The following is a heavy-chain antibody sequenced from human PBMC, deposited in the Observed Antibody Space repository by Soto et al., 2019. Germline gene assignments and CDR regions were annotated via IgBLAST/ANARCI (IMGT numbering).Heavy chain of an antibody. J-gene: IGHJ6*02. CDR2: IIPIFGTI. CDR3: AKGAVAGTPTSYYYYGMDV. D-gene: IGHD6-19*01. CDR1: GGTFRTYA. V-gene: IGHV1-69*12. Sequence: QVQLLQSGAEVKKPGSSVRVSCEASGGTFRTYAISWVRQAPGQGLEWMGEIIPIFGTINYAQKFQGRLTITADESTATVYMDLTSLRSDDTALYYCAKGAVAGTPTSYYYYGMDVWGQGTTVTVSS.